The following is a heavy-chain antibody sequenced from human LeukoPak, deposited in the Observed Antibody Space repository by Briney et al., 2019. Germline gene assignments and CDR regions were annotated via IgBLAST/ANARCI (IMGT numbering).Heavy chain of an antibody. CDR3: ARPRRYYYGSGMDI. V-gene: IGHV4-39*02. CDR1: GGSISSSSYY. D-gene: IGHD3-10*01. CDR2: IYYSGST. J-gene: IGHJ6*04. Sequence: SETLSLTCTVSGGSISSSSYYWGWIRQPPGKGLEWIGSIYYSGSTYYNPSLKSRVTISVDTSKSHFSLRLSSVTAADTAVYYCARPRRYYYGSGMDIWGKGTTVTVSS.